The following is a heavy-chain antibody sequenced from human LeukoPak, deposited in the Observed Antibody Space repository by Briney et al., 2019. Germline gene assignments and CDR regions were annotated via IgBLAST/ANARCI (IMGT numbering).Heavy chain of an antibody. D-gene: IGHD3-3*01. Sequence: ASVKVSCKASGGTFSSYAISWVRQAPGQGLEWMRGIIPIFGTANYAQKFQGRVTITTDESTSTAYMELSSLRSKDTAVYYCARGLQDFGVVAQYYFDYWGQGTLVTVSS. V-gene: IGHV1-69*05. CDR2: IIPIFGTA. CDR3: ARGLQDFGVVAQYYFDY. CDR1: GGTFSSYA. J-gene: IGHJ4*02.